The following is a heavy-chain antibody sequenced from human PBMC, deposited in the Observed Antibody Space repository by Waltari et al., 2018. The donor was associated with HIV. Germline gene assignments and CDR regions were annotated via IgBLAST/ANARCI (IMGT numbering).Heavy chain of an antibody. CDR3: ASGSWDLDI. V-gene: IGHV4-61*02. Sequence: QVQLQESGPGLVTPSQTLSLTCTVSGGSISSGTYSWSWIRQPAGKGLEWIGRIYTTGSTNYNPSFKSRVTMSVDTSKNQFSLKVSYVTAADTAVYYCASGSWDLDIWGQGTMVTVSS. CDR2: IYTTGST. CDR1: GGSISSGTYS. J-gene: IGHJ3*02. D-gene: IGHD1-26*01.